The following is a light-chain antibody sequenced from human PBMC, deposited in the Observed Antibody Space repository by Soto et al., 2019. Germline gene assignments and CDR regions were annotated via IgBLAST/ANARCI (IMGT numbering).Light chain of an antibody. V-gene: IGLV2-14*01. J-gene: IGLJ1*01. CDR2: DVS. CDR3: SSYTSSSTYV. Sequence: SVLTQPASVSGSPGQSITISCTGTSSDVGAYNYVSWYQQHPGKAPKVMIYDVSNRPSGVSNRFSGSKSGNTASLTISGLQAEDEADYYCSSYTSSSTYVFGTGTKVTVL. CDR1: SSDVGAYNY.